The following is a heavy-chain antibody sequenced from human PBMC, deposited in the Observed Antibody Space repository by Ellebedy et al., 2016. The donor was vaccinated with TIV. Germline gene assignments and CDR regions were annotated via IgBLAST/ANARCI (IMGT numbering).Heavy chain of an antibody. CDR1: GFTFRTYA. CDR3: ARVNILWFGELFGWYFDY. J-gene: IGHJ4*02. V-gene: IGHV3-33*08. Sequence: GESLKISCVASGFTFRTYAMSWIRQAPGKGLEWVAVIWYDGSNKYYADSVKGRFTVSRDNSENTLFLQMNSLRAEDTAVYYCARVNILWFGELFGWYFDYWGQGTLVTVSS. CDR2: IWYDGSNK. D-gene: IGHD3-10*01.